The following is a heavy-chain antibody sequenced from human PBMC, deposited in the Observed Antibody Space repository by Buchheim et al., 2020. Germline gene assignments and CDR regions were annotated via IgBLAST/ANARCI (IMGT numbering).Heavy chain of an antibody. J-gene: IGHJ4*02. V-gene: IGHV3-30*18. Sequence: QVQLVESGGGVVQPGRSLRLSCAASGFTFSSYGMHWVRQAPGKGLEWVAVISYDGSNKYYADSVKGRFTISRDNSKNTLYLQMNSLRAEDTAVYYCAKEASIAAPYYFDYWGQGTL. CDR1: GFTFSSYG. CDR3: AKEASIAAPYYFDY. CDR2: ISYDGSNK. D-gene: IGHD6-6*01.